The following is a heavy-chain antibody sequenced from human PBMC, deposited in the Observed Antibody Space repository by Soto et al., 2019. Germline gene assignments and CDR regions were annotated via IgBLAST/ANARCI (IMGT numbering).Heavy chain of an antibody. CDR3: AREGICGSSTSCYYRRNYYYYGMDV. V-gene: IGHV3-21*01. Sequence: PGGSLRLSCAASGFTFSSYSMNWVRQAPGKGLEWVSSISSSSSYIYYADSVKGRFTISRDNAKNSLYLQMNSLRAEDTAVYYCAREGICGSSTSCYYRRNYYYYGMDVWGQGTTVTVSS. J-gene: IGHJ6*02. CDR1: GFTFSSYS. CDR2: ISSSSSYI. D-gene: IGHD2-2*01.